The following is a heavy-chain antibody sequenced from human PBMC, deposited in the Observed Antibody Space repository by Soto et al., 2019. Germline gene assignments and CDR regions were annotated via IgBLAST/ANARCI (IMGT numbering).Heavy chain of an antibody. CDR2: IYYSGST. CDR1: GGSISSGGYY. D-gene: IGHD3-9*01. Sequence: SETLSLTCTVSGGSISSGGYYWSWIRQHPGKGLEWIGYIYYSGSTYYNPSLKSRVTISVDTSKNQFSLKLSSVTAADTAVYYCARDRDYDILTGHITRPYYYYGMDVWGQGTTVTVSS. J-gene: IGHJ6*02. CDR3: ARDRDYDILTGHITRPYYYYGMDV. V-gene: IGHV4-31*03.